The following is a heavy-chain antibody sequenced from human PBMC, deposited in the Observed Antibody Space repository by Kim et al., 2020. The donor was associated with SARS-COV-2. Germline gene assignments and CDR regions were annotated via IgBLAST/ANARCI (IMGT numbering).Heavy chain of an antibody. D-gene: IGHD1-26*01. CDR3: AKAGWKWELRRDFDY. J-gene: IGHJ4*02. CDR1: GFTFSSYG. V-gene: IGHV3-23*01. Sequence: GGSLRLSCAASGFTFSSYGMSWVRQTPGKGLEWVSTVGARGVSTYYADSVKGRFTISRDNPKNTLYLQMNSLRAEDTAVYYCAKAGWKWELRRDFDYWGQGTLVTLSS. CDR2: VGARGVST.